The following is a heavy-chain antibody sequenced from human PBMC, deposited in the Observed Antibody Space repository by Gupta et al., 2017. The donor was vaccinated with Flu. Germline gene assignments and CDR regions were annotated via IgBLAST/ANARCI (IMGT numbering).Heavy chain of an antibody. CDR1: GFTFNRHY. D-gene: IGHD3-3*01. J-gene: IGHJ5*02. CDR3: AKGAYDDFWSGANWFDP. Sequence: QVQLVQSGAEVKGPGASVRVSCQASGFTFNRHYLHWIRQAPGQGLEWMGWINPNNGATHIAPKFRGRVTMTSDTSITTAYLDLRTLRSADSAFYYCAKGAYDDFWSGANWFDPWGQGSLVTVSS. CDR2: INPNNGAT. V-gene: IGHV1-2*02.